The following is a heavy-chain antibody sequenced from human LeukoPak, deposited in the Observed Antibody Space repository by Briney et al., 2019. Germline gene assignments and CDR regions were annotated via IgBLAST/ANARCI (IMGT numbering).Heavy chain of an antibody. J-gene: IGHJ4*02. V-gene: IGHV4-39*01. D-gene: IGHD3-10*01. CDR2: IYYSGST. Sequence: KPSETLSLTCTVSGGSISSSSYYWGWIRQPPGKGLEWIGSIYYSGSTYYNPSLKSRVTISVDTSKNQFSLKLSSVTAADTAVYYCAGYYYGSHYYFDYWGQGTLVTVSS. CDR3: AGYYYGSHYYFDY. CDR1: GGSISSSSYY.